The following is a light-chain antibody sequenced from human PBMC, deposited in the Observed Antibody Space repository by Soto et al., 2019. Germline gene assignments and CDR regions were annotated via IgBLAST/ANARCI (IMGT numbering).Light chain of an antibody. V-gene: IGLV2-23*03. CDR2: EGS. Sequence: SALTQPASVSGSPGQSITISCTGTSSDVGSYNLVSWYQQHPGKAPKLIIYEGSKRPSGVSNRFSGSKSGNTASLTISGLQAEDEADYYCCSYAGGGTFYVFGTGTEVTVL. CDR1: SSDVGSYNL. CDR3: CSYAGGGTFYV. J-gene: IGLJ1*01.